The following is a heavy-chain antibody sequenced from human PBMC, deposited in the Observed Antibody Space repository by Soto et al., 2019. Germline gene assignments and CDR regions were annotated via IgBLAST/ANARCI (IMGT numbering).Heavy chain of an antibody. Sequence: GGSLRLSCAASGFTFSSYGMHWVRQAPGKGLEWVAVIWYDGSNKYYADSVKGRFTISRDNSKNTLYLQMNRLRAEDTAVYYCARDLSYVSSYFEYWGLGTLVTVSS. D-gene: IGHD3-22*01. J-gene: IGHJ4*02. CDR2: IWYDGSNK. CDR3: ARDLSYVSSYFEY. CDR1: GFTFSSYG. V-gene: IGHV3-33*01.